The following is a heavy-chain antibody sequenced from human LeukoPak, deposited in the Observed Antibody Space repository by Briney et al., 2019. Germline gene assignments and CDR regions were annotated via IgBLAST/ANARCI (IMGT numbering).Heavy chain of an antibody. CDR1: GYTFTSYD. V-gene: IGHV1-8*03. J-gene: IGHJ5*02. CDR2: MSPNSGNT. Sequence: ASVKVSCKASGYTFTSYDINWVRQATGQGLEWMGWMSPNSGNTGYAQKFQGRVTITRNTSISTAYMELSSVTAADTAVYYCARGSGYYKEDGWFDPWGQGTLVTVSS. CDR3: ARGSGYYKEDGWFDP. D-gene: IGHD3-3*01.